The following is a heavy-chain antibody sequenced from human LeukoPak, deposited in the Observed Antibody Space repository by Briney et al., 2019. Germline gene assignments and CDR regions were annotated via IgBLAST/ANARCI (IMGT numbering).Heavy chain of an antibody. D-gene: IGHD2-2*01. CDR2: IKSKTDGGTT. CDR1: GFTFSNAW. Sequence: GGSLRLSCAASGFTFSNAWMSWVRQAPGKGLEWVGRIKSKTDGGTTDYAAPVKGRFTVSRDDSKNTLYLQMNSLKTEDTAVYYCTTGYCSSSSCHRSLYFDYWGQGTLVTVSS. V-gene: IGHV3-15*01. CDR3: TTGYCSSSSCHRSLYFDY. J-gene: IGHJ4*02.